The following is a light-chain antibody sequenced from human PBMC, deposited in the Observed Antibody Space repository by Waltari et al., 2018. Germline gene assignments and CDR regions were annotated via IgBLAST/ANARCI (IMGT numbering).Light chain of an antibody. CDR2: GAS. V-gene: IGKV3-15*01. CDR1: QSVSIN. Sequence: EIVMTQSPASLSVSPRERATLSCRASQSVSINLAWYQQKPCQAPRLLIYGASTRATGIPARFSGTGCGTEFALTISSLQSEDVAVYYCQQYDNWPPYTFGQGTNLEIK. CDR3: QQYDNWPPYT. J-gene: IGKJ2*01.